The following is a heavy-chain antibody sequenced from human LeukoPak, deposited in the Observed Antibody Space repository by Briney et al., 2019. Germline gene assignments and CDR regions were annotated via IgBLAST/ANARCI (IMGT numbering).Heavy chain of an antibody. Sequence: GAPLKISCKGSGYSFTSYWIGWVRQMPGKGLEWMGIIYPGDSDTRYSPSFQGQVAISADKSISTAYLQWSSLKASDTAMYYCARLAGVVPAAIWFDPWGQGTLVTVSS. CDR1: GYSFTSYW. CDR2: IYPGDSDT. J-gene: IGHJ5*02. D-gene: IGHD2-2*01. CDR3: ARLAGVVPAAIWFDP. V-gene: IGHV5-51*01.